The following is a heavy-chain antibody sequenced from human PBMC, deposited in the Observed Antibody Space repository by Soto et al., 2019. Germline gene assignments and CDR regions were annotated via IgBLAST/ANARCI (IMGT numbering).Heavy chain of an antibody. D-gene: IGHD5-12*01. CDR1: GFTFSIYA. J-gene: IGHJ5*02. Sequence: GGSLRLSCAASGFTFSIYAMSWVRQAPGKGLEWVSAISGSGGSTYYADSVKGRFTISRDNSKNTLYLQMNSLRAEDTAVYYCASVYSGYDSVWFDPWGQGTLVTVSS. CDR2: ISGSGGST. CDR3: ASVYSGYDSVWFDP. V-gene: IGHV3-23*01.